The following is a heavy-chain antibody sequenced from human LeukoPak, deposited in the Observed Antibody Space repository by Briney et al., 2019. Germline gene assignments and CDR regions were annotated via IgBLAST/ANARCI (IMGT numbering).Heavy chain of an antibody. V-gene: IGHV4-34*01. J-gene: IGHJ4*02. Sequence: RSSETLSLTCAVYGGSFSGYYWSWIRQPPGKGLEGIGEINHSGSTNYNPSLKSRVTISVDTSKNQFSLKLSSVTAADTAVYYCARSGSWVAVGYFDYWGQGTLVTVSS. CDR2: INHSGST. D-gene: IGHD2-15*01. CDR3: ARSGSWVAVGYFDY. CDR1: GGSFSGYY.